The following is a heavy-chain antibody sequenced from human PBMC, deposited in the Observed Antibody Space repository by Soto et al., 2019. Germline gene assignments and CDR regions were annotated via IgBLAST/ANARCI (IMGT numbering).Heavy chain of an antibody. J-gene: IGHJ4*02. Sequence: QLQLQESGPGLVKPSETLSLTCTVSGGSISSSSYYWGWIRQPPGKGLEWIGSIYYSGSTYYNPSLKSRVTTSVDTSKNQCSLKLRSVTAADTAVYYCATLWFGESPYWGQGTLVTVSS. D-gene: IGHD3-10*01. CDR3: ATLWFGESPY. V-gene: IGHV4-39*01. CDR1: GGSISSSSYY. CDR2: IYYSGST.